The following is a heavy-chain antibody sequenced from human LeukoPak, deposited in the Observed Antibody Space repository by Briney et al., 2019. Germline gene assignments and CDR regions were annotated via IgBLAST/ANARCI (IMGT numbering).Heavy chain of an antibody. D-gene: IGHD3-3*01. CDR2: INPNSGGT. Sequence: ASVKVSCKPSGYTFTDYYMHWVRQAPGQGLEWMVWINPNSGGTNYAQKFQGRVTMTIDTSITTAYMELSSLRSEDTAVYYCARDPSGSDAFDIWGQGTMVTVSS. J-gene: IGHJ3*02. CDR3: ARDPSGSDAFDI. V-gene: IGHV1-2*02. CDR1: GYTFTDYY.